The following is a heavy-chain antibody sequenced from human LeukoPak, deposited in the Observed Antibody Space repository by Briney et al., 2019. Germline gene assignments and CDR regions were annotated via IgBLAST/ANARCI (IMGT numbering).Heavy chain of an antibody. D-gene: IGHD6-19*01. CDR2: IYYSGST. V-gene: IGHV4-59*01. CDR3: ARCSGQWLEAYYFDY. Sequence: SETLSLTCTVSGGSISSYYWSWIRQPPGKGLEWIRYIYYSGSTNYNPSLKSRVTISVDTSKNQFSLKLSSVTAADTAVYYCARCSGQWLEAYYFDYWGQGTLVTVSS. J-gene: IGHJ4*02. CDR1: GGSISSYY.